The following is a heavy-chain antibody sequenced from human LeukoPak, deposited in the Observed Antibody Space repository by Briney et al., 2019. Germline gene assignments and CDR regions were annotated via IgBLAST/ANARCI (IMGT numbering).Heavy chain of an antibody. Sequence: ASVKVSWKASGDTFSSYVISWVRQAPGQGLEWMGGINPVFGTAHYAQKFQDRVTITADESTSTAYMELSSLRSEDTAVYYCAKTFLTAYDTYFYYYGLDVWGQGTPVTVSS. J-gene: IGHJ6*02. D-gene: IGHD3-9*01. CDR3: AKTFLTAYDTYFYYYGLDV. V-gene: IGHV1-69*13. CDR1: GDTFSSYV. CDR2: INPVFGTA.